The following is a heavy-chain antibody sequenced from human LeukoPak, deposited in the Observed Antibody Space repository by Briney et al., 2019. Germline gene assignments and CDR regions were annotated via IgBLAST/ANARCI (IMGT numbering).Heavy chain of an antibody. Sequence: SETLSLTCIVPGVSIYRSDYSCAWLPQPPGAGLEWIGNIYYTGTTYYTPSLRGRLTISVNTSKNQSSLELTSVTVADTAIYYCARLGPHGPFESWGQGTLVTVFS. CDR1: GVSIYRSDYS. V-gene: IGHV4-39*01. CDR2: IYYTGTT. CDR3: ARLGPHGPFES. J-gene: IGHJ4*02.